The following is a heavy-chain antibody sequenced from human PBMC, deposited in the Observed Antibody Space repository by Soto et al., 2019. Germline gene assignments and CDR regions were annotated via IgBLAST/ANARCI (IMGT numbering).Heavy chain of an antibody. CDR2: ISAYNGNT. D-gene: IGHD2-8*01. Sequence: QVQLVQSGAEVKKPGASVKVSCKASGYTFTSYGISWVRQAPGQGLEWMGWISAYNGNTNYAQKLQGRVTMTTDTATSTAYMDLRSLRADDTAVYYCARDGRYCTNGVCYTGGGPYWGQGTLVTVSS. J-gene: IGHJ1*01. CDR3: ARDGRYCTNGVCYTGGGPY. CDR1: GYTFTSYG. V-gene: IGHV1-18*01.